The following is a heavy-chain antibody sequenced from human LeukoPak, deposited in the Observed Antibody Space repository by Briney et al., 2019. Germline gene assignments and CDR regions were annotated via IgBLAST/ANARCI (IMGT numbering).Heavy chain of an antibody. CDR3: ARDLTMIVPSGAFDI. D-gene: IGHD3-22*01. Sequence: SQTLSLTCSVSGGSISNGSYYWSWIRQPAGKGLEWIGRIYISGSASYNPSLKSRVTFSVDTSKNQFSLKLSSVTAADTAVYYCARDLTMIVPSGAFDIWGQGTMVTVSS. CDR2: IYISGSA. CDR1: GGSISNGSYY. J-gene: IGHJ3*02. V-gene: IGHV4-61*02.